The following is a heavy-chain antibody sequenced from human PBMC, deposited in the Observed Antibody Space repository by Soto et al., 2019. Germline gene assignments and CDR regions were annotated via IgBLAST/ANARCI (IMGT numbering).Heavy chain of an antibody. J-gene: IGHJ4*02. CDR2: IYYSGST. CDR1: GGSISSYY. Sequence: SETLSLTCTVSGGSISSYYWSWIRQPPGKGLEWIGYIYYSGSTNYNPSLKTRLTISKDTSKNQVVLTMTNMDPVDTATYYCARINGSSGWWFDYWGQGTLVTVSS. V-gene: IGHV4-59*01. CDR3: ARINGSSGWWFDY. D-gene: IGHD6-19*01.